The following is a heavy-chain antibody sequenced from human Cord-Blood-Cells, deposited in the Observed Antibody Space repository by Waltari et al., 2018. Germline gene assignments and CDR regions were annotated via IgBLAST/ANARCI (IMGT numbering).Heavy chain of an antibody. CDR3: ARDGVVDYFDY. D-gene: IGHD3-16*01. J-gene: IGHJ4*02. CDR1: GFTFSSYA. CDR2: ISYDGSNK. Sequence: QVQLVESGGGVVQPGRSLRLSCAASGFTFSSYAIHGGRQAPGKGLEWVAVISYDGSNKYYADSVKGRFTISRDNSKNTLYLQMNSLRAEDTAVYYCARDGVVDYFDYWGQGTLVTVSS. V-gene: IGHV3-30-3*01.